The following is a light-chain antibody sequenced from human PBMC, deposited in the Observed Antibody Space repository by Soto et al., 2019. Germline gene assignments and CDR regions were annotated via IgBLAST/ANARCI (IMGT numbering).Light chain of an antibody. Sequence: QSALAQPASVSGSPGQSITSSCTGTSSDVGGYNYVSWYQQNPGKAPKLMIYEVSNRPSGVSNRFSGSKSGNMASLTISGLQAEDEADYYCSSYTINRTYVFGTGTKVTVL. CDR1: SSDVGGYNY. CDR3: SSYTINRTYV. J-gene: IGLJ1*01. V-gene: IGLV2-14*01. CDR2: EVS.